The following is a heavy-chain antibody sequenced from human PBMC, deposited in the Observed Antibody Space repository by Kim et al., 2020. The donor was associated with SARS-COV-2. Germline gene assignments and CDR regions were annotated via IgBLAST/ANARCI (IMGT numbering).Heavy chain of an antibody. V-gene: IGHV4-39*01. J-gene: IGHJ4*02. CDR3: ASHCSSTSCYEYYFDY. CDR1: GGSISSSSYY. D-gene: IGHD2-2*01. CDR2: IYYSGST. Sequence: SETLSLTCTVSGGSISSSSYYWGWIRQPPGKGLEWIGSIYYSGSTYYNPSLKSRVTISVDTSKNQFSLKLSSVTAADTAVYYCASHCSSTSCYEYYFDYWGQGTLVTVSS.